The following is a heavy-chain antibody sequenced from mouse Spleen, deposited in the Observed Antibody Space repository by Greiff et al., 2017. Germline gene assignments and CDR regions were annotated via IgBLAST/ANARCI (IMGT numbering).Heavy chain of an antibody. Sequence: DVMLVESGGGLVQPGGSLKLSCATSGFTFSDYYMYWVRQTPEKRLEWVAYISNGGGSTYYPDTVKGRFTISRDNAKNTLYLQMSRLKSEDTAMYYCARQAYGGGAMDYWGQGTSVTVSS. CDR3: ARQAYGGGAMDY. D-gene: IGHD1-1*01. J-gene: IGHJ4*01. CDR1: GFTFSDYY. CDR2: ISNGGGST. V-gene: IGHV5-12*02.